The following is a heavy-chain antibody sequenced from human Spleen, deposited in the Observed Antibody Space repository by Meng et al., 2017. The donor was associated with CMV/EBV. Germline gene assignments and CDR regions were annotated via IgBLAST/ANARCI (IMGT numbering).Heavy chain of an antibody. CDR1: GYTFTNYD. CDR2: MNPNSGNT. CDR3: ARGNGGGYIDRPLDC. V-gene: IGHV1-8*03. J-gene: IGHJ4*02. Sequence: SGYTFTNYDINWVRQATGQGLEWMGWMNPNSGNTGYAQSFQGRVTITRDTSTSTVYMELSSLTSEDTAVYYCARGNGGGYIDRPLDCWGQGTLVTVSS. D-gene: IGHD3-16*01.